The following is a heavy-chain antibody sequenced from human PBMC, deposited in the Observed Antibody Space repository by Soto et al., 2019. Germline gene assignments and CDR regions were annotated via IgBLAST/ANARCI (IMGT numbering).Heavy chain of an antibody. V-gene: IGHV5-10-1*01. CDR1: GYSFRNNW. J-gene: IGHJ5*02. D-gene: IGHD3-10*01. CDR2: IDLSDSYK. CDR3: ARGYYDSGHGDDL. Sequence: PGESLKISCKGSGYSFRNNWITWVRQMPGEGLDWMGRIDLSDSYKSYSPSFKGHVSFSAXXXIXXXYXQXXTLXASDTGMYFCARGYYDSGHGDDLWGQGTQVTVSS.